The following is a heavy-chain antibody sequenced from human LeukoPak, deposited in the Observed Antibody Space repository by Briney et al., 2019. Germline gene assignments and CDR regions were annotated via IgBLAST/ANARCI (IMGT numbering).Heavy chain of an antibody. CDR2: ISESGTGT. CDR3: AKQGYRLSYDY. Sequence: GGSLRLSCAASGVTFSRYAMSWVRQAPGKGLEWVSAISESGTGTYYADSVKGRFTISRDNSKNTLSLQMNSLRAEDTAVYYCAKQGYRLSYDYWGQGTLVTVSS. CDR1: GVTFSRYA. V-gene: IGHV3-23*01. J-gene: IGHJ4*02. D-gene: IGHD5-12*01.